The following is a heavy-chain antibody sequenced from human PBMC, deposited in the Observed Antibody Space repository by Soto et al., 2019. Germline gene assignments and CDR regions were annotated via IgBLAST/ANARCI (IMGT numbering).Heavy chain of an antibody. V-gene: IGHV1-69*01. J-gene: IGHJ6*02. CDR2: IIPIFGTA. CDR1: GGTFSSYA. D-gene: IGHD6-6*01. CDR3: ARGLAARPGYYYCMDV. Sequence: SVKVSCKASGGTFSSYAISWVRQAPGQGLEWMGGIIPIFGTANYAQKFQGRVTITADESTSTAYMELSSLRSEDTAVYYCARGLAARPGYYYCMDVWGQGTTVTVSS.